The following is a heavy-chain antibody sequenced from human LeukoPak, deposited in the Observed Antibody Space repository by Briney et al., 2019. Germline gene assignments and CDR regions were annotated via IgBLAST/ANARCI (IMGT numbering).Heavy chain of an antibody. CDR3: ARDDRFGELWS. Sequence: GGSLRLSCAASGFTFSSYAMHWVRQAPGKGLEWVAVISYDGSNKYYADSVKGRFTISRDNSKNTLYLQMNSLRAEDTAVYYCARDDRFGELWSWGQGTLVTVSS. V-gene: IGHV3-30*04. CDR2: ISYDGSNK. J-gene: IGHJ5*02. D-gene: IGHD3-10*01. CDR1: GFTFSSYA.